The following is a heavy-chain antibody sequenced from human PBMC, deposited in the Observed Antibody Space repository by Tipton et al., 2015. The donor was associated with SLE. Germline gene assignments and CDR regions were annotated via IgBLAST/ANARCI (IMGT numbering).Heavy chain of an antibody. J-gene: IGHJ4*02. D-gene: IGHD1-7*01. CDR1: GGSISSYY. CDR2: IYYSGSI. V-gene: IGHV4-59*01. Sequence: LRLSCTVSGGSISSYYWSWIRQPPGKGLEWIGYIYYSGSISYNPSLKSRVTISVDTSKNQFSLKLSSVTAADTAVYYCARDSNLSGQLELRYWGQGTLVTVSS. CDR3: ARDSNLSGQLELRY.